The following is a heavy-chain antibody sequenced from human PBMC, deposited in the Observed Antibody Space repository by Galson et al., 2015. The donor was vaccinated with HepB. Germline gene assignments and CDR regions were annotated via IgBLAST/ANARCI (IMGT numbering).Heavy chain of an antibody. D-gene: IGHD3-16*01. CDR2: TYYTSKWYS. CDR3: AREGNSLGH. J-gene: IGHJ4*02. Sequence: CAISGDSVSSNSPHWHWIRQSPSRGLEWLGRTYYTSKWYSDYAMSVKGRITFNADTSKNQLSLQLNSVTPEDTAVYYCAREGNSLGHWGQGTLVTVSS. CDR1: GDSVSSNSPH. V-gene: IGHV6-1*01.